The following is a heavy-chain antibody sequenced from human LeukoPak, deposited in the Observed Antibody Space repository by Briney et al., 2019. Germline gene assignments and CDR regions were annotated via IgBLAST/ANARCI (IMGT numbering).Heavy chain of an antibody. Sequence: ASVKVSCKASGYTFDRYTMNWVRQAPGQGLEWMGWINTNTGNPTYAQGFTGRFVFSLDTSVSTAYLQISSLKAEDTAVYYCASSGYCSGGSCSPVPPLDYWGQGTLVTVSS. CDR3: ASSGYCSGGSCSPVPPLDY. J-gene: IGHJ4*02. CDR1: GYTFDRYT. V-gene: IGHV7-4-1*02. D-gene: IGHD2-15*01. CDR2: INTNTGNP.